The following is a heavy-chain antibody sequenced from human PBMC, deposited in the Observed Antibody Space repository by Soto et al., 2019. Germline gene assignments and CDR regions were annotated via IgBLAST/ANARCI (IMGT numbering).Heavy chain of an antibody. V-gene: IGHV4-59*01. Sequence: PSETLSLTCTVSGGSISSYYWSWIRQPPGKGLEWIGYIYYSGSTNYNPSLKSRVTISVDTSKNQFSLKLSSVTAADTAVYYCARDLRFDYGGHGDYGMDVWGQGTTVTV. CDR3: ARDLRFDYGGHGDYGMDV. CDR1: GGSISSYY. D-gene: IGHD4-17*01. J-gene: IGHJ6*02. CDR2: IYYSGST.